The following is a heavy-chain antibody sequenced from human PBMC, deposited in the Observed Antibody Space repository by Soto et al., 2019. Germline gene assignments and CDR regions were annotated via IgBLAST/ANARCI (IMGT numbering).Heavy chain of an antibody. V-gene: IGHV1-69*13. D-gene: IGHD2-15*01. J-gene: IGHJ4*02. CDR3: ARDSQYCSGGSCHDCTTSPLDY. CDR1: GGTFSSYA. Sequence: ASVKVSCKASGGTFSSYAISWVRQAPGQGLEWMGGIIPIFGTANYAQKFQGRVTITADESTSTAYMELSSLRSEDTAVYYCARDSQYCSGGSCHDCTTSPLDYWGQGTLVTVSS. CDR2: IIPIFGTA.